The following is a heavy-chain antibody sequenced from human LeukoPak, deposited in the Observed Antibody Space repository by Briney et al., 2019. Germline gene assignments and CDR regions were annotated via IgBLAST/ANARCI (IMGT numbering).Heavy chain of an antibody. D-gene: IGHD3-22*01. J-gene: IGHJ4*02. V-gene: IGHV4-31*03. CDR1: GGSISSGGYY. CDR2: IYYSGST. CDR3: ANPPHVGIYDSSAKVDY. Sequence: SETLSLTCTVSGGSISSGGYYWSWIRQRPGKGLEWIGYIYYSGSTYYNPSLKSRVTISVDTSKNQFSLKLSSVTAADTAVYYCANPPHVGIYDSSAKVDYWGQGTLVTVSS.